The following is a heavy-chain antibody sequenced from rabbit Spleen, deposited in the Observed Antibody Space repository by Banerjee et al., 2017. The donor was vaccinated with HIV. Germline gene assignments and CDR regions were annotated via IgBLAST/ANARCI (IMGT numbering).Heavy chain of an antibody. CDR1: GIDFSSYYY. CDR2: ILTSTDST. CDR3: TRDDGSGHYIDGYFNL. V-gene: IGHV1S40*01. D-gene: IGHD1-1*01. Sequence: QSLEESGGDLVTPGASLTLTCKASGIDFSSYYYMCWVRQAPGKGPEWIACILTSTDSTWYASWAKGRFTISKTSSTTVTLQLNSLTAADTATYFCTRDDGSGHYIDGYFNLWGPGTLVTVS. J-gene: IGHJ4*01.